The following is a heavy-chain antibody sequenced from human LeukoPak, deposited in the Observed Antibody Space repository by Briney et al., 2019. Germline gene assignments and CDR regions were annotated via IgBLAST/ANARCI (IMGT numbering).Heavy chain of an antibody. D-gene: IGHD1-26*01. Sequence: PGGSLRLSCAASGFTFSSYSMNWVRQAPGKGLEWVSFIRSSSSDIYYADSVKGRFTISRDNAKSSLCLQMDSLRAEDTAVYYCARVRSGSLDYWGQGTLVTVSS. CDR2: IRSSSSDI. CDR3: ARVRSGSLDY. CDR1: GFTFSSYS. V-gene: IGHV3-21*01. J-gene: IGHJ4*02.